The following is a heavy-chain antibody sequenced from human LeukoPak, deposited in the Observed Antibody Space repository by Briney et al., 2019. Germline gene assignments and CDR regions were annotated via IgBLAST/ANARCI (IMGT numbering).Heavy chain of an antibody. J-gene: IGHJ5*02. CDR2: IIPILGIA. Sequence: SVKVSCKASGGTFSSYAISWVRQAPGQGLEWMGRIIPILGIANYAQKFQGRVTMTRNTSISTAYMELSSLRSEDTAVYYCARERYQWFDPWGQGTLVTVSS. CDR1: GGTFSSYA. V-gene: IGHV1-69*04. D-gene: IGHD3-9*01. CDR3: ARERYQWFDP.